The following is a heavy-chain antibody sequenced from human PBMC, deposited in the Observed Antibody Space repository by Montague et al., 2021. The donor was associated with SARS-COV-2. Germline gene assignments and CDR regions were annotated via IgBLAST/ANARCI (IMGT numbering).Heavy chain of an antibody. CDR2: MKPDGSEK. CDR1: GFTFSTSW. Sequence: SLRLSCAASGFTFSTSWMIWVRQAPGNGLEWVANMKPDGSEKYYVDSVKGRFTISRGNAKNSLYLQMSSLRAEDTAVYYCARGYGITWGQGTLVTVSS. CDR3: ARGYGIT. V-gene: IGHV3-7*04. D-gene: IGHD1-26*01. J-gene: IGHJ5*02.